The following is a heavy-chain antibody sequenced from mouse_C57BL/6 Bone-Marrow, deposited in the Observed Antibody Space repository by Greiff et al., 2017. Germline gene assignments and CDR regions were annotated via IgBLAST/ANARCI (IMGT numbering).Heavy chain of an antibody. Sequence: VKLQQPGAELVKPGASVKLSCKASGYTFTSYWMHWVKQRPGQGLEWIGMIHPNSGSTNYNEKFKSKATLTADKSSSTAYMQLSSLTSEDSAVDYCAKITTVVATGSYYWGQGTTLTGSS. J-gene: IGHJ2*01. V-gene: IGHV1-64*01. D-gene: IGHD1-1*01. CDR3: AKITTVVATGSYY. CDR2: IHPNSGST. CDR1: GYTFTSYW.